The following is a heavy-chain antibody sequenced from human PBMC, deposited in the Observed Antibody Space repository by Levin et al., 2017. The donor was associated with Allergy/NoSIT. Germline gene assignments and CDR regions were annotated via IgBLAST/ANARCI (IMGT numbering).Heavy chain of an antibody. CDR1: GGTFSSYA. Sequence: RASVKVSCKASGGTFSSYAISWVRQAPGQGLEWMGGIIPIFGTANYAQKFQGRVTITADESTSTAYMELSSLRSEDTAVYYCARKAVSPRYYYYYGMDVWGQGTTVTVSS. J-gene: IGHJ6*02. CDR2: IIPIFGTA. CDR3: ARKAVSPRYYYYYGMDV. V-gene: IGHV1-69*13.